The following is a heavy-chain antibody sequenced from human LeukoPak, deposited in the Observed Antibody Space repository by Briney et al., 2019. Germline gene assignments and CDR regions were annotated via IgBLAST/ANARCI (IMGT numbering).Heavy chain of an antibody. V-gene: IGHV1-18*01. CDR1: GGTLSSYA. CDR2: ISAFNGNT. J-gene: IGHJ4*02. Sequence: ASVKVSCKASGGTLSSYAISWVRQAPGQGLEWLGWISAFNGNTNYAQKLQGRVTMTTDTSTSTAYMELRSLRSDDTAVYYCAREALAVADLDYWGQGTLVTVSS. CDR3: AREALAVADLDY. D-gene: IGHD6-19*01.